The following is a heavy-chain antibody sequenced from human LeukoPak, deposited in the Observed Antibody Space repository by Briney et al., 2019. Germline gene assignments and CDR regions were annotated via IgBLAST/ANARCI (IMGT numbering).Heavy chain of an antibody. CDR2: ISSSSSYI. J-gene: IGHJ4*02. CDR3: ARDRSRIAAAARDY. V-gene: IGHV3-21*01. D-gene: IGHD6-13*01. CDR1: GFTFSSYS. Sequence: GGSLRLSCAASGFTFSSYSMNWVRQAPGKGLEWVSSISSSSSYIYYADSVKGRFTISRDNAKNSLYLQMNSLRAEDTAVYYCARDRSRIAAAARDYWGQGTLVTVPS.